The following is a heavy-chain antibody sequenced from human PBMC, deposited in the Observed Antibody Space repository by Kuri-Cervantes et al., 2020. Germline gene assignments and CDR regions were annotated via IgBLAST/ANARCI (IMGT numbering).Heavy chain of an antibody. CDR1: GYTFTSYG. J-gene: IGHJ6*03. D-gene: IGHD2-15*01. CDR2: ISAYNGNT. CDR3: ARRQLGYCSGGSCPTYYYYYMDV. Sequence: ASVKVSCKASGYTFTSYGISWVRQAPGQGLEWMGWISAYNGNTNYAQKLQGRVTMTTDTSTSTAYMQLRSLRSDDTAVDYCARRQLGYCSGGSCPTYYYYYMDVWGKGTTVTVSS. V-gene: IGHV1-18*01.